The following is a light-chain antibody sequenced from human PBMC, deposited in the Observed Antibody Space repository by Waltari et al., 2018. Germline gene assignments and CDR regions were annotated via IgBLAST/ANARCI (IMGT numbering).Light chain of an antibody. CDR3: CSYAGTPRVV. J-gene: IGLJ2*01. Sequence: QSALTQPASVSGSPGQSITISCTGTNTDLGSYNLVSWYQQHPGKAPKVIIFEVNKRPSGVSNLCSGSKSGNTASLTVSGPHPEDEADYYCCSYAGTPRVVFGGGTKLTVL. CDR2: EVN. V-gene: IGLV2-23*02. CDR1: NTDLGSYNL.